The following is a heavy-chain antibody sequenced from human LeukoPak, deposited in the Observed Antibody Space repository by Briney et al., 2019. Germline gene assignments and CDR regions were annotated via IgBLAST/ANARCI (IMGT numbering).Heavy chain of an antibody. CDR3: ARHSLNNYGSYY. J-gene: IGHJ4*02. D-gene: IGHD5-24*01. Sequence: LETLSLTCTVSGGSLSSSTYSWTWIRQPPGKGLEWIGSIHYDGNTYYKPSLKSRVTISVDTSKIQFSLRLSSATAADMATYYCARHSLNNYGSYYWGQGTLVTVSS. V-gene: IGHV4-39*01. CDR2: IHYDGNT. CDR1: GGSLSSSTYS.